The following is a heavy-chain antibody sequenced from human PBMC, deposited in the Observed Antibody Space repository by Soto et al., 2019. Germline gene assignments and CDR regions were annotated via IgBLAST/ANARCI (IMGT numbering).Heavy chain of an antibody. D-gene: IGHD2-15*01. Sequence: EVQLVESGGGLVQPGGSLRLSCAASGFSFSGSWMTWVRQAPGRGLEWLAKINPDGSGEYYVDSVKGRFTISRDNARSSLFFQMHSLRDADTAVYFCAREHSFGLDYWGQGTLVTVSS. J-gene: IGHJ4*02. CDR2: INPDGSGE. CDR3: AREHSFGLDY. V-gene: IGHV3-7*04. CDR1: GFSFSGSW.